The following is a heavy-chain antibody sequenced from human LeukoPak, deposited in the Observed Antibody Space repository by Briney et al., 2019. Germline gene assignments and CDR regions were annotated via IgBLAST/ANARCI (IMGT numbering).Heavy chain of an antibody. CDR1: GYTFTDYY. D-gene: IGHD6-19*01. V-gene: IGHV1-69-2*01. Sequence: GATVKISCKVSGYTFTDYYMHWVQQAPGKGLEWMGLADPEDGETIYAEKFQGRVTITADTSTDTAYMELSSLRSEDTAVYYCATVWGIAVAGTSQRKFDYWGQGTLVTVSS. J-gene: IGHJ4*02. CDR2: ADPEDGET. CDR3: ATVWGIAVAGTSQRKFDY.